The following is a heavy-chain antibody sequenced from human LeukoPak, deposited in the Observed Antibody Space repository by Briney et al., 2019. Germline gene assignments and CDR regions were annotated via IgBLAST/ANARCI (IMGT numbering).Heavy chain of an antibody. D-gene: IGHD6-13*01. J-gene: IGHJ5*02. Sequence: GGSLRLSCAASGFTFSSYEMNWVRQAPGKGLEWVSYISSSGSTIYYADSVKGRFTISRDNAKNSLYLQMNSLRAEDTAVYYCAKWPNPHSSSWYSVIPDWFDPWGQGTLVTVSS. CDR2: ISSSGSTI. CDR3: AKWPNPHSSSWYSVIPDWFDP. CDR1: GFTFSSYE. V-gene: IGHV3-48*03.